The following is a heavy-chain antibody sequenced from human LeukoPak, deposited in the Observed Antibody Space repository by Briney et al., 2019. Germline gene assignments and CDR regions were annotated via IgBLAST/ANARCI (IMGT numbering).Heavy chain of an antibody. V-gene: IGHV3-74*01. D-gene: IGHD3-3*01. CDR1: GFTFTNYW. CDR3: ARERSLRFLEWLLPDFDY. Sequence: QPGGSLRLSCAASGFTFTNYWMHWVRQAPGKGLVWVSRINSDGSSTYYADSVKGRFTISRDNAKNTLHLQMNSLRAEDTAVYYCARERSLRFLEWLLPDFDYWGQGTLVTVSS. J-gene: IGHJ4*02. CDR2: INSDGSST.